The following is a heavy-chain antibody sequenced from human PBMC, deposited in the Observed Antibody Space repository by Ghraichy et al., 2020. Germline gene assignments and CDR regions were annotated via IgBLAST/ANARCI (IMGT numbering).Heavy chain of an antibody. CDR2: IIPIFGTA. J-gene: IGHJ6*02. D-gene: IGHD4-23*01. CDR1: GGTFSSYA. V-gene: IGHV1-69*13. CDR3: AREMSTVVRSGMDV. Sequence: SVKVSCKASGGTFSSYAISWVRQAPGQGLKWMGGIIPIFGTANYAQKFQGRVTITADESTSTAYMELSSLRSEDTAVYYCAREMSTVVRSGMDVWGQGTTVTVSS.